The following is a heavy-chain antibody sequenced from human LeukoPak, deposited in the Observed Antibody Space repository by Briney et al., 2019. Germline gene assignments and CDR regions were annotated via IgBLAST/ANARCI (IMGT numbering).Heavy chain of an antibody. CDR2: INHSGST. CDR3: ARATMYYYDSSGYYLFDY. CDR1: GGSFSGYY. J-gene: IGHJ4*02. Sequence: SETLSPTCAVYGGSFSGYYWSWIRQPPGKGLEWIGEINHSGSTNYNPSLKSRVTISVDTSKNQFSLKLSSVTAADTAVYYCARATMYYYDSSGYYLFDYWGQGTLVTVSS. D-gene: IGHD3-22*01. V-gene: IGHV4-34*01.